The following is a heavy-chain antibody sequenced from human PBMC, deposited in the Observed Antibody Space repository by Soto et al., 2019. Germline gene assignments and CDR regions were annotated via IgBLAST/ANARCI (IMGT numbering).Heavy chain of an antibody. CDR1: GYTFTSYG. J-gene: IGHJ5*02. CDR3: AGDRLDWFDP. CDR2: IIPIFGTA. D-gene: IGHD3-9*01. V-gene: IGHV1-69*05. Sequence: SVKVSCKASGYTFTSYGIHWVRQAPGQGLEWMGGIIPIFGTANYAQKFQGRVTMTTDTSTSTAYMELRSLRSDDTAVYYCAGDRLDWFDPWGQGTLVTVSS.